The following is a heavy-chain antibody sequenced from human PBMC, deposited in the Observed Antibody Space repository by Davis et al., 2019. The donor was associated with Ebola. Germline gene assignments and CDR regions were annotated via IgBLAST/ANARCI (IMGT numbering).Heavy chain of an antibody. V-gene: IGHV4-39*01. CDR2: IYYSGST. CDR3: ARGFVGYFDWLLWASGWFDP. J-gene: IGHJ5*02. D-gene: IGHD3-9*01. Sequence: PSETLSLTCTVSGGSISSSSYYWGWIRQPPGKGLEWIGSIYYSGSTYYNPSLKSRVTISVDTSKNQFSLKLSSVTAADTAVYYCARGFVGYFDWLLWASGWFDPWGQGTLVTVSS. CDR1: GGSISSSSYY.